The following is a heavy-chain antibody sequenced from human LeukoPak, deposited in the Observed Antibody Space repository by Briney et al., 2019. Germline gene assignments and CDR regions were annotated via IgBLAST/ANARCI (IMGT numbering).Heavy chain of an antibody. D-gene: IGHD1-26*01. CDR2: ITSSGDST. CDR3: AKGLVGATSEGEGFDY. CDR1: GFSFSNYA. J-gene: IGHJ4*02. Sequence: GSLRLSCAASGFSFSNYALSWVRRSPRQGLEWVSAITSSGDSTYYADSVKGRFTISRDNSKNTLYLQMNSLRAEDTAVYYCAKGLVGATSEGEGFDYWGQGTLVTVSS. V-gene: IGHV3-23*01.